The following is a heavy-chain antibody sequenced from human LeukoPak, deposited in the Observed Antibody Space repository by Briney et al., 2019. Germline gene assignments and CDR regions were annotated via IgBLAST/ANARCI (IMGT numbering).Heavy chain of an antibody. D-gene: IGHD4-17*01. V-gene: IGHV3-33*06. CDR1: GFTFRSYG. Sequence: GGSLRLSCAASGFTFRSYGMHWVRQAPGKGLEWVAVIWYDGSNKYYADSVKGRFTISRDNSKNTLYLQVNSLRAEDAAVYYCAKTHDYGDCFDYWGQGTLVTVSS. J-gene: IGHJ4*02. CDR3: AKTHDYGDCFDY. CDR2: IWYDGSNK.